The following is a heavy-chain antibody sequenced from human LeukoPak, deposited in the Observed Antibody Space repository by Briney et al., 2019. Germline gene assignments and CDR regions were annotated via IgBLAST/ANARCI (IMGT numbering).Heavy chain of an antibody. CDR3: AASRDFWSGYSSDAFDI. CDR1: GFTFTNSA. J-gene: IGHJ3*02. D-gene: IGHD3-3*01. V-gene: IGHV1-58*02. Sequence: SVKVSCKASGFTFTNSAMQWVRQARGQRLEWIGWIVVGSGNTNYAQKFHERVTITRDMSTSTAYMELSSLRSEDTAVYYCAASRDFWSGYSSDAFDIWGQGTMVTISS. CDR2: IVVGSGNT.